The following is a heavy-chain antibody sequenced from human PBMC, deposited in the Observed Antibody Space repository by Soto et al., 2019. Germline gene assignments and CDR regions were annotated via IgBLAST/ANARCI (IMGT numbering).Heavy chain of an antibody. CDR3: VRVRLGASTRVFDY. Sequence: EVQLVESGGGSVQPGGSLRLSCAASRFTFSDHYMDWVRQAPGKGLEWAGRIRNRANSYGTDYAAAVKGRFTISRDDSRNSLYLQMSSLRTEDTAVYYCVRVRLGASTRVFDYWGQGTLVTVSS. J-gene: IGHJ4*02. CDR2: IRNRANSYGT. CDR1: RFTFSDHY. D-gene: IGHD2-2*01. V-gene: IGHV3-72*01.